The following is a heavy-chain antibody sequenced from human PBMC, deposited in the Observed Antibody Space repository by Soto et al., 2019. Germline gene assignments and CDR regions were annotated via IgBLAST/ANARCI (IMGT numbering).Heavy chain of an antibody. D-gene: IGHD2-21*02. J-gene: IGHJ4*02. CDR2: IYYSGST. CDR3: ARVGAYCGGDCPTSDFDY. CDR1: GGSISSGDYY. Sequence: QVQLQESGPGLVKPSQTLSLTCTVSGGSISSGDYYWSWIRQPPGKGVEWIGYIYYSGSTYYNPSLKSRVTISVDTSKNQFSLKLSSVTAADTAVYYCARVGAYCGGDCPTSDFDYWGQGTLVTVSS. V-gene: IGHV4-30-4*01.